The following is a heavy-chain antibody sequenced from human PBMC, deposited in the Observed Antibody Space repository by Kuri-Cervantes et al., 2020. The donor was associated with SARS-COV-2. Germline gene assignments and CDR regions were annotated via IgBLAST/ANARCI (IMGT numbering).Heavy chain of an antibody. Sequence: SVKVSCKASGGTFSSYAISWVRQAPGQGLEWMGGIIPIFGTANYAQKFQGRVTMTEDTSTDTAYMELSSLRSEDTAVYYCATEGYDILTGYYRGWFDPWGQGTLVTVSS. D-gene: IGHD3-9*01. V-gene: IGHV1-69*06. CDR3: ATEGYDILTGYYRGWFDP. CDR2: IIPIFGTA. CDR1: GGTFSSYA. J-gene: IGHJ5*02.